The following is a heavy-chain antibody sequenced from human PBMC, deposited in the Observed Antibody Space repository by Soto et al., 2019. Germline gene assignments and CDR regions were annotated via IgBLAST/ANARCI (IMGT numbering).Heavy chain of an antibody. D-gene: IGHD3-10*01. CDR3: AGQITMVRGGDAFDI. CDR2: INHSGST. CDR1: GGSFSDYY. V-gene: IGHV4-34*01. J-gene: IGHJ3*02. Sequence: PSETLSLTCAVYGGSFSDYYWSWIRQPPGKGLEWIGEINHSGSTDYNPSLKSRVTISVDTSKNQFSLKLSSVTAADTAVYYCAGQITMVRGGDAFDIWGQGTMVTVSS.